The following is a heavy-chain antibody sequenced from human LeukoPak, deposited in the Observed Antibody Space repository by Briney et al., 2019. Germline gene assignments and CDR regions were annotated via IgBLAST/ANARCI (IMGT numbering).Heavy chain of an antibody. CDR1: GYTFTTYG. CDR3: ARETGYAYGRAPLDY. CDR2: ISAYNGNT. Sequence: VASVKVSCKASGYTFTTYGISWARQAPGQGLEWMGWISAYNGNTNYAQKFQGRVTMTTDTSTSTAYMELRSLRSDDTAVYYCARETGYAYGRAPLDYWGQGTLVTVSS. D-gene: IGHD5-18*01. J-gene: IGHJ4*02. V-gene: IGHV1-18*01.